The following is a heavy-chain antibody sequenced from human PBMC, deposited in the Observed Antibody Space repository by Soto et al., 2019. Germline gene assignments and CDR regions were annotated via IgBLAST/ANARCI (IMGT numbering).Heavy chain of an antibody. J-gene: IGHJ6*02. Sequence: ASVKVSCKASGYTFTGYYMHWVRQAPGQGLEWMGWINPNSGGTNYAQKFQGWVTMTRDTSISTAYMELSRLRSDDTAVYYCARGPDWMYDYYGMDVWGQGTTVTVSS. CDR1: GYTFTGYY. CDR3: ARGPDWMYDYYGMDV. D-gene: IGHD3-9*01. CDR2: INPNSGGT. V-gene: IGHV1-2*04.